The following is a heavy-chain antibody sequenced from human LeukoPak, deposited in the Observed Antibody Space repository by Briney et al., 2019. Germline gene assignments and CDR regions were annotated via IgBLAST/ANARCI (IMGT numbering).Heavy chain of an antibody. CDR2: ISYDGSNK. J-gene: IGHJ4*02. CDR1: GFTFSSYA. D-gene: IGHD3-22*01. Sequence: GGSLRLSRAASGFTFSSYAMHWVRQAPGKGLEWVAVISYDGSNKYYADSVKGRFTISRDNSKNTLYLQMNSLRAEDTAVYYCAREVREYYYDSSGYRNWGQGTLVTVSS. CDR3: AREVREYYYDSSGYRN. V-gene: IGHV3-30-3*01.